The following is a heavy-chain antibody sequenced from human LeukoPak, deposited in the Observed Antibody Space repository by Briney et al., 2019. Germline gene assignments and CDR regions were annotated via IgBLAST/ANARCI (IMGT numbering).Heavy chain of an antibody. CDR3: AREGLLWFGEPTLMFDY. J-gene: IGHJ4*02. CDR1: GFTFSSYW. CDR2: IKQDGSEK. Sequence: GGSLRLSCAASGFTFSSYWMSWVRQAPGKGLEWVANIKQDGSEKYYVDSVKGRFTISRDNAKNSLYLQMNSLRAEDTAVYYCAREGLLWFGEPTLMFDYWGQGTLVTVSS. V-gene: IGHV3-7*01. D-gene: IGHD3-10*01.